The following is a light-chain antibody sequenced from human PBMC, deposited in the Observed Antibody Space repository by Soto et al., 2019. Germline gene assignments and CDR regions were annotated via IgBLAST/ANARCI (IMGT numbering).Light chain of an antibody. CDR3: QQFNSFPLT. CDR1: QGIGSA. J-gene: IGKJ4*01. Sequence: AVQLTQSPSSLSASVGDRVTISCRASQGIGSALAWYQQNPGKAPKVLIYDASSLESGVPSRFSGSGSGTDFTLTISSLQPEDFASYYCQQFNSFPLTFGGGTKVEIK. CDR2: DAS. V-gene: IGKV1-13*02.